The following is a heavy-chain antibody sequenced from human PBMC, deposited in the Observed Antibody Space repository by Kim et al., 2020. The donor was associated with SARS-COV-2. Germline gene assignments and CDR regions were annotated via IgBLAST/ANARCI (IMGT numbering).Heavy chain of an antibody. J-gene: IGHJ4*02. V-gene: IGHV3-53*01. CDR3: ARLEVGALDC. Sequence: STYYADSVRRRFTISRDNSKNTLYLQMNSLRAEDTAVYYCARLEVGALDCWGQGTLITVSS. D-gene: IGHD1-26*01. CDR2: ST.